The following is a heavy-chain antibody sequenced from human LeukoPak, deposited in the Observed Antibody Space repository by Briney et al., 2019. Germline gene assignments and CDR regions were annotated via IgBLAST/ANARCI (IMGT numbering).Heavy chain of an antibody. D-gene: IGHD6-13*01. CDR2: TYYRSRWYD. CDR1: GDSVSSNGAA. J-gene: IGHJ4*02. CDR3: ARDLRIAAAGIYYFDS. Sequence: SQTLSLTCAISGDSVSSNGAAWIWIRQSPSRGLEALGRTYYRSRWYDDYADSVKSRITIIPDTSKNQFSLQLNSVTPEDTAVYYCARDLRIAAAGIYYFDSWGQGTLVTVSS. V-gene: IGHV6-1*01.